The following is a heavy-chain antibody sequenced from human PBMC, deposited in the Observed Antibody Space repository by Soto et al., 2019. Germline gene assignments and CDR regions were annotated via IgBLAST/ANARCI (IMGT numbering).Heavy chain of an antibody. CDR1: GFTFSSCG. D-gene: IGHD6-13*01. J-gene: IGHJ4*02. V-gene: IGHV3-30*18. Sequence: QVQLVESGGGVVRPGRSLRLSCAPSGFTFSSCGMHWVREAPGKGLEWVAVISYDGSTKYYADSVKGRFTISRDNSKNTLYLQMNSLRGEDTAMYYCAKSMNSNWYNFDFWGQGTLVTVSS. CDR3: AKSMNSNWYNFDF. CDR2: ISYDGSTK.